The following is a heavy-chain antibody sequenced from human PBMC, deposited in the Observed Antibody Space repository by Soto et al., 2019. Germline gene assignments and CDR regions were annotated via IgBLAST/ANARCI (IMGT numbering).Heavy chain of an antibody. CDR2: IKPDGSRT. CDR3: ARDPGIAAAGTPPNWFDP. V-gene: IGHV3-74*03. D-gene: IGHD6-13*01. J-gene: IGHJ5*02. Sequence: GGSLRLSCAASGFTFSSYWMHWVRQAPGEGLVWVSYIKPDGSRTKDADSVKGRFTISRDNSKNTLYLQMNSLRAEDTAVYYCARDPGIAAAGTPPNWFDPWGQGTLVTV. CDR1: GFTFSSYW.